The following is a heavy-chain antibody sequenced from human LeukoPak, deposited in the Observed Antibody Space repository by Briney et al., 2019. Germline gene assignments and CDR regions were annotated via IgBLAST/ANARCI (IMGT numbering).Heavy chain of an antibody. CDR3: ARHGYYGSGSYSFLSSDYYMDV. CDR1: GVSISGTNYF. J-gene: IGHJ6*03. D-gene: IGHD3-10*01. CDR2: LLYSGFT. V-gene: IGHV4-39*01. Sequence: SETLSLTCSASGVSISGTNYFWGWIRQPPGKGLEWIGGLLYSGFTYYHPSLKSRVSISVDTSKNQFSLKLSSVTAADTAAYYCARHGYYGSGSYSFLSSDYYMDVWGKGTTVTISS.